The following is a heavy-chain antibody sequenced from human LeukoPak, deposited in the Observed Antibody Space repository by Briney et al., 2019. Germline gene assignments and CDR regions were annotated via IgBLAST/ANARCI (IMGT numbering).Heavy chain of an antibody. D-gene: IGHD2-2*01. Sequence: SETLSLTCTVSGGFISPYYWSWIRQSPGKELEWIGCIYYSGTTNYNPSLKSRVTISADTSKSQFSLKLTSVTAADTAVYYCARASMRGYFDHWGQGTLVTVSS. CDR1: GGFISPYY. CDR3: ARASMRGYFDH. V-gene: IGHV4-59*01. CDR2: IYYSGTT. J-gene: IGHJ5*02.